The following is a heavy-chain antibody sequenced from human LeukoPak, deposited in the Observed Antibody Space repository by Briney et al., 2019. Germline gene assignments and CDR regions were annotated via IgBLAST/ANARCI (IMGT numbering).Heavy chain of an antibody. J-gene: IGHJ4*02. CDR3: ARLHYDTSGLYYYFDY. CDR1: GDSISSHH. Sequence: SETLSLTCTVSGDSISSHHWSWIRQPPGKGLEWIGYIHYSVTTNYNPSLKSRIAISVDTSKNQFSLKLTSVTAADTAVYYCARLHYDTSGLYYYFDYWGQGTLVTVSS. D-gene: IGHD3-22*01. V-gene: IGHV4-59*08. CDR2: IHYSVTT.